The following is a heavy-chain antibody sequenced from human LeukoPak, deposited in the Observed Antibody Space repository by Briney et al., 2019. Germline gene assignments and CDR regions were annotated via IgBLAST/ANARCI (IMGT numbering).Heavy chain of an antibody. CDR1: GFTFSNAW. D-gene: IGHD3-22*01. Sequence: GGSLRLSCAASGFTFSNAWMSWVRQAPGKGLEWVGRIKSKTDGGTTDYAAPVKGRFTISRDDSKNTLYLQMNSLKTEDTAVYYCTTDRGYYYDGSGYYYTVGDYWGQGTLVTASS. CDR2: IKSKTDGGTT. V-gene: IGHV3-15*01. J-gene: IGHJ4*02. CDR3: TTDRGYYYDGSGYYYTVGDY.